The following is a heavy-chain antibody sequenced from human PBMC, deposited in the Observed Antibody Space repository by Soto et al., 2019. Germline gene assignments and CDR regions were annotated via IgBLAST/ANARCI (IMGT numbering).Heavy chain of an antibody. CDR2: ISYAGNVA. CDR1: GFTFSNYG. D-gene: IGHD1-1*01. V-gene: IGHV3-30*18. J-gene: IGHJ4*02. Sequence: QVQLVESGGGVVQPGRSLRLSCAASGFTFSNYGMHWVRQAPGKGLEWVIVISYAGNVAYYADSVKGRFTISRDNSKNTLYLQMNSLRTEDTAMYYCAKEGPITNWYFDYWGQGTLVTVSS. CDR3: AKEGPITNWYFDY.